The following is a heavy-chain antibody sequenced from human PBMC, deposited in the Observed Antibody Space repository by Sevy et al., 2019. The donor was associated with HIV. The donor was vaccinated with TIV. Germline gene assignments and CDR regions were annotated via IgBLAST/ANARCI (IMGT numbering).Heavy chain of an antibody. J-gene: IGHJ3*02. Sequence: GGSLRLSCAASGFTFSSYAMHWVRQAPGKGLEWVAVISYDGSNKYYADSVKGRFTISRDNSKNTLYLQMNSLRVEDTAVYYCARGGGYDSSGYFSDAFDIWGQGTMVTVSS. CDR1: GFTFSSYA. D-gene: IGHD3-22*01. CDR2: ISYDGSNK. CDR3: ARGGGYDSSGYFSDAFDI. V-gene: IGHV3-30-3*01.